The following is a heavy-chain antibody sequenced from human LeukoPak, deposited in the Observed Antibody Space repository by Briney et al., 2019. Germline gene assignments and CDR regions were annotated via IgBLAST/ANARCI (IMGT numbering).Heavy chain of an antibody. CDR1: GGSISGSSYY. J-gene: IGHJ6*03. D-gene: IGHD1-26*01. V-gene: IGHV4-39*01. CDR2: IYYSGST. CDR3: ARRVGYSGSLYYYYYYMDV. Sequence: SETLSLTCTVSGGSISGSSYYWGWIRQPPGKGLEWIGSIYYSGSTYYNPSLKSRVTISVDTSKNQFSLKLSSVTAADTAVYYCARRVGYSGSLYYYYYYMDVWGKGTTVTISS.